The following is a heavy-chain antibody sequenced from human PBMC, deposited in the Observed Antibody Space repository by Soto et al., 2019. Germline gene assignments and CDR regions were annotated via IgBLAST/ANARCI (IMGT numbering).Heavy chain of an antibody. CDR3: ATWPRRTTYYFDY. D-gene: IGHD4-17*01. CDR2: IIPIFGTA. J-gene: IGHJ4*02. Sequence: ASVKVSCKASGGTFSSYAISWVRQAPGQGLEWMGGIIPIFGTANYAQKFQGRVTITADKSTSTAYMELSSLRSEDTAVYYCATWPRRTTYYFDYWGQGTLVTVSS. V-gene: IGHV1-69*06. CDR1: GGTFSSYA.